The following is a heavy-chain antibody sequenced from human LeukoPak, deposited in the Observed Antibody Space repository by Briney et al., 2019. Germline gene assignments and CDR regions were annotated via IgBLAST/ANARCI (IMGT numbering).Heavy chain of an antibody. CDR2: ISTSGGST. V-gene: IGHV3-23*01. CDR3: ALMHRYYDGSGYWVQ. J-gene: IGHJ4*02. CDR1: GFTFGIYA. Sequence: GGALRLFCAASGFTFGIYAMSWVRQAPGKTLEGVSGISTSGGSTFYAESVKGRFAFSRDNPRNTLYMERNSLRDEDTAVCYCALMHRYYDGSGYWVQWGQGTPVTVSS. D-gene: IGHD3-22*01.